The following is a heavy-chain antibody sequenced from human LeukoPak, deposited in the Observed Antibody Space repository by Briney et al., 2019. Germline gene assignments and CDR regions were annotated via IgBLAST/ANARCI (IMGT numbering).Heavy chain of an antibody. CDR3: ARTYYYGSGSSYFDP. CDR1: GFSLSSGYY. Sequence: KPSETLSLTCTVSGFSLSSGYYWGWIRQPPGKGLEWIGSIYHGGSTHYNPSLKSQVTISVDTSKNRFSLNLTSVTAADTAVYYCARTYYYGSGSSYFDPWGQGTLVTVSS. V-gene: IGHV4-38-2*02. D-gene: IGHD3-10*01. CDR2: IYHGGST. J-gene: IGHJ5*02.